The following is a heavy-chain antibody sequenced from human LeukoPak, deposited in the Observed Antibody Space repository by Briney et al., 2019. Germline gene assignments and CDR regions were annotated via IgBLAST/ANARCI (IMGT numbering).Heavy chain of an antibody. Sequence: HPGGSLRLSCAASGFTFSSYWMSWVRQAPGKGLEWVANIKQDGSEKYYVGSVKGRFTISRDNAKNSLDLQMNSLRAEDTAVYYCARESSVIVGAIQNWFDPWGQGTLVTVSS. CDR2: IKQDGSEK. V-gene: IGHV3-7*01. CDR3: ARESSVIVGAIQNWFDP. D-gene: IGHD1-26*01. J-gene: IGHJ5*02. CDR1: GFTFSSYW.